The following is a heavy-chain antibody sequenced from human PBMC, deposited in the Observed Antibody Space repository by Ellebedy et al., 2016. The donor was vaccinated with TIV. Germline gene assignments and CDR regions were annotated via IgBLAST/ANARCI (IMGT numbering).Heavy chain of an antibody. CDR2: IFTSGSF. V-gene: IGHV4-4*07. CDR1: GGSVSRYF. Sequence: SETLSLTXTVSGGSVSRYFWSWIRQPAGKGLEWIGRIFTSGSFNYNPSLMSRVTMSVVTSKNQTSLRLNSVTTADTAVYYCARVHCSITTCDYYYMDVWGKGTTVTVSS. D-gene: IGHD1-1*01. J-gene: IGHJ6*03. CDR3: ARVHCSITTCDYYYMDV.